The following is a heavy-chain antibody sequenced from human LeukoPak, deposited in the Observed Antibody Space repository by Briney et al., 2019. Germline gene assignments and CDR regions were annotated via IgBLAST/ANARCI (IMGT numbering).Heavy chain of an antibody. V-gene: IGHV3-15*01. CDR3: TTGDY. Sequence: GGSLRLSCSAPGFTFSNAWMSWARQAPGKGLEWVGRIKSKTDGWTTDYAAPVKGRFTISGDDSKNTLYLQMNSLKTEVKAVYYCTTGDYWGQRTLVTVSS. CDR1: GFTFSNAW. J-gene: IGHJ4*02. CDR2: IKSKTDGWTT.